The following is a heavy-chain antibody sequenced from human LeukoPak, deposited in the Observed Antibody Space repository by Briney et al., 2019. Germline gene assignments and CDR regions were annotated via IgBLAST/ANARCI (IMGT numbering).Heavy chain of an antibody. CDR3: AKHLHSDGRGLFDS. Sequence: GGSLRLSCAASGFTFSIYAMSWVRQTPGKGLEWVSAISASGGSTYYGDSVKGRFTISRDNSKSTLYLQMISLRDEDTAVYYCAKHLHSDGRGLFDSWGQGALVTVSS. CDR2: ISASGGST. D-gene: IGHD3/OR15-3a*01. V-gene: IGHV3-23*01. J-gene: IGHJ4*02. CDR1: GFTFSIYA.